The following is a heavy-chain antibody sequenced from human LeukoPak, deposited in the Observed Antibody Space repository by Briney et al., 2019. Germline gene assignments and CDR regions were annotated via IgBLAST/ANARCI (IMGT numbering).Heavy chain of an antibody. D-gene: IGHD5-12*01. CDR2: IYSGGST. CDR1: GFTVSSNY. Sequence: PGGSLRLSCAASGFTVSSNYMSWVRQAPGKGLEWVSVIYSGGSTYYADSVKGRFTISRHNSKNTLYLQMNSLRAEDTAAYYCAREAGSGYDWGNLDYWGQGTLVTVSS. CDR3: AREAGSGYDWGNLDY. J-gene: IGHJ4*02. V-gene: IGHV3-53*01.